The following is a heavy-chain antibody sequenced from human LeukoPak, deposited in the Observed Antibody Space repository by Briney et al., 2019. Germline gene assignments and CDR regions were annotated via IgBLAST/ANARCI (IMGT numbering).Heavy chain of an antibody. CDR2: ISGSGGST. J-gene: IGHJ4*02. V-gene: IGHV3-23*01. CDR3: AKFWSGYYIGGCYFDY. Sequence: GGSLRLSCAASGFTFSSYAMSWVRQAPGKGLEWVSAISGSGGSTYYADSVKGRFTISRDNSKNTLYLQMNSLRAEDTAVYYCAKFWSGYYIGGCYFDYWGQGTLVTVSS. D-gene: IGHD3-3*01. CDR1: GFTFSSYA.